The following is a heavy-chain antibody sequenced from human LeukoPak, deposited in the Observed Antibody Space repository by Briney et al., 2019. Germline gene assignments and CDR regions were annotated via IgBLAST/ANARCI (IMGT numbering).Heavy chain of an antibody. CDR1: GFTFRSYS. CDR3: ARSDYCGGDCYSSLSNY. Sequence: GGALRLSCAASGFTFRSYSMNWVRQAPGKGLEWVSSISSSSSHIYYADSVKGRFTISRDNAKNSLYLQMNSLRAEDTAVYFCARSDYCGGDCYSSLSNYWGQGTLVTVSS. CDR2: ISSSSSHI. D-gene: IGHD2-21*02. V-gene: IGHV3-21*01. J-gene: IGHJ4*02.